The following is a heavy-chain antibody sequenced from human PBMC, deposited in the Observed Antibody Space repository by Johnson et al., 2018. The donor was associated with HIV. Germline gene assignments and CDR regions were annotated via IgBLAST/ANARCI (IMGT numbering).Heavy chain of an antibody. Sequence: QVQLVESGGGLIQPGGSLRLSCAASGFTVSSNYMSWVRQAPGKGQEWVAVISYDGSNKYYADSVKGRFTISRDNSKNTLYLQMNSLRAEDTAVYYCARLRSGNRAFDIWGQGTMVTVSS. CDR1: GFTVSSNY. D-gene: IGHD2-15*01. CDR2: ISYDGSNK. J-gene: IGHJ3*02. V-gene: IGHV3-30*03. CDR3: ARLRSGNRAFDI.